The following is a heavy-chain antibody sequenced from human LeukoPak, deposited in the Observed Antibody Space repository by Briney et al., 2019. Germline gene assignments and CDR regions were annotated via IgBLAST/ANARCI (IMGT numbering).Heavy chain of an antibody. V-gene: IGHV4-31*03. D-gene: IGHD3-16*02. J-gene: IGHJ4*02. Sequence: SETLSLTCTVSGGSISSGGYYWSWIRQHPGKGLEWIGYIYYSGSTYYNPSLKSRVTISVDTSKNQFSLKLSSVTAADTAVYYCARVSSDYVWGSYRGYYFDYWGQGTLVTVSS. CDR2: IYYSGST. CDR3: ARVSSDYVWGSYRGYYFDY. CDR1: GGSISSGGYY.